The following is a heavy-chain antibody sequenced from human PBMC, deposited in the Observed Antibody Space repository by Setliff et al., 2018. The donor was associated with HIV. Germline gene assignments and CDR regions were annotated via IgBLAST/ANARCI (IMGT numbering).Heavy chain of an antibody. CDR2: IYSNGRT. Sequence: SETLSLTCTVSGGSITSGSYYWSWIRQPAGKGLEWIGRIYSNGRTTHNPSLKSRVTISRDTSENQFSLRLSSVTAADTAVYYCARGSYTVRIDYWG. V-gene: IGHV4-61*02. J-gene: IGHJ4*01. D-gene: IGHD3-10*01. CDR1: GGSITSGSYY. CDR3: ARGSYTVRIDY.